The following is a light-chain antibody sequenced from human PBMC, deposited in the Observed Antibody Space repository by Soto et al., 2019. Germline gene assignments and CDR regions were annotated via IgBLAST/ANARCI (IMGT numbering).Light chain of an antibody. Sequence: EIVWTQSPVTLSLSPGESVTLSCRASQSVGTNLAWYKQKPGQAPSLLIYGASTRATGIPARFSGSGSGTEFTLTISSLKSEDFEVYYCQQYNNWPLTFGGGTKVDIK. CDR3: QQYNNWPLT. V-gene: IGKV3-15*01. CDR1: QSVGTN. CDR2: GAS. J-gene: IGKJ4*01.